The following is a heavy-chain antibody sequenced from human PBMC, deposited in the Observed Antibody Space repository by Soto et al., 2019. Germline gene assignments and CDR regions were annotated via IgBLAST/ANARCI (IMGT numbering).Heavy chain of an antibody. CDR1: GGSLSGYY. CDR3: ARHHVRGRTIAGAAEF. V-gene: IGHV4-34*01. D-gene: IGHD1-26*01. Sequence: SETLSLSCAVYGGSLSGYYWSWIRQPPGKALEWIGEINHSGNTNYNPSLKTRVTISVDTSKNQLFLNLSSVTAADTAMYYCARHHVRGRTIAGAAEFWGQGTLVTVSS. CDR2: INHSGNT. J-gene: IGHJ4*02.